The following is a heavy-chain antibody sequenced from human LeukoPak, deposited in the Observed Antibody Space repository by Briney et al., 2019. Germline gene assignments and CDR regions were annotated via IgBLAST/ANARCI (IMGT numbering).Heavy chain of an antibody. CDR3: ARDQWGIVVVPAAISPSFDP. CDR1: GYTFTDYC. D-gene: IGHD2-2*02. Sequence: ASVKISCKVSGYTFTDYCMHWVQQAPGQGLEWMGIINPSGGSTSYAQKFQGRVTMTRDTSTSTVYMELSSLRSEDTAVYYCARDQWGIVVVPAAISPSFDPWGQGTLVTVSS. J-gene: IGHJ5*02. V-gene: IGHV1-46*03. CDR2: INPSGGST.